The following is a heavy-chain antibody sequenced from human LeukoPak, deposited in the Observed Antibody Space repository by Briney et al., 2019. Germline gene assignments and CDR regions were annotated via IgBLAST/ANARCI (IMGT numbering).Heavy chain of an antibody. CDR2: ISGSGSST. CDR3: AELGITMIGGV. V-gene: IGHV3-23*01. Sequence: GGSLRLSCAASGFTFSSYAMSWVRQAPGKGLEWVSTISGSGSSTYYADSVKGRFTISRDNAKNSLYLQMNSLRAEDTAVYYCAELGITMIGGVWGKGTTVTISS. D-gene: IGHD3-10*02. J-gene: IGHJ6*04. CDR1: GFTFSSYA.